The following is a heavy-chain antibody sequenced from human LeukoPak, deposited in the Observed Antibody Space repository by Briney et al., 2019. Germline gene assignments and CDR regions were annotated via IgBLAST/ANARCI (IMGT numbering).Heavy chain of an antibody. CDR1: GFTFSSYA. D-gene: IGHD6-13*01. J-gene: IGHJ3*02. CDR2: ISYDGSNK. CDR3: AREGRRSSWYGGGAFDI. Sequence: GGSLRLSCAASGFTFSSYAMSWVRQAPGKGLEWVAVISYDGSNKYYADSVKGRFTISRDNSKNTLYLQMNSLRAEDTAVYYCAREGRRSSWYGGGAFDIWGQGTMVTVSS. V-gene: IGHV3-30-3*01.